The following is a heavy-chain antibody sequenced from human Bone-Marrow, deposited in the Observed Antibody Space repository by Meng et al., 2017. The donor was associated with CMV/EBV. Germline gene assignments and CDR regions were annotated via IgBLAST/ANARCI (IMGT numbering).Heavy chain of an antibody. V-gene: IGHV1-46*01. CDR3: ARDPVVVPAAQVGMDV. Sequence: ASVKVSCKASGYTFTSYYMHWVRQAPGQGLEWMGIINPSGGSTSYAQKFQGRVTMTRDTSTSTVYMELSSLRSEDTAVYYSARDPVVVPAAQVGMDVWGQGTTVTVSS. CDR1: GYTFTSYY. CDR2: INPSGGST. D-gene: IGHD2-2*01. J-gene: IGHJ6*02.